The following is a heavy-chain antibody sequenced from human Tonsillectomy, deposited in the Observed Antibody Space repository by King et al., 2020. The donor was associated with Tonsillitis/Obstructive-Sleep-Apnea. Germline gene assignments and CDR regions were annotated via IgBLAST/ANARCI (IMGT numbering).Heavy chain of an antibody. CDR2: IYSGGST. J-gene: IGHJ3*02. V-gene: IGHV3-53*01. CDR1: GFTVSSNY. D-gene: IGHD3-22*01. CDR3: ASRPYYDSSGYFDAFDI. Sequence: VQLVESGGGLIQPGGSLRPSCAASGFTVSSNYMSWVRQAPGKGLEWVSVIYSGGSTYYADSVKGRFTISRDNSKNTLYLQMNSLRAEDTAVYYCASRPYYDSSGYFDAFDIWGQGTMVTVSS.